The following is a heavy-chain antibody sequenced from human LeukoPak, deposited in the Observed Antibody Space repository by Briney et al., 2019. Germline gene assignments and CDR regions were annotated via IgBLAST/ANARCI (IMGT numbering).Heavy chain of an antibody. J-gene: IGHJ4*02. D-gene: IGHD4-23*01. V-gene: IGHV4-39*07. Sequence: PSETLSLTCTVSGDFISSSSYSWGWIRQPPGKGLEWIGTIYYSGSTYYNPSLKSRVTISVDTSKKQFSLKLSSVTAADTAVYYCARDPEVRPGRETPLDYWGQGTLVTVSS. CDR3: ARDPEVRPGRETPLDY. CDR2: IYYSGST. CDR1: GDFISSSSYS.